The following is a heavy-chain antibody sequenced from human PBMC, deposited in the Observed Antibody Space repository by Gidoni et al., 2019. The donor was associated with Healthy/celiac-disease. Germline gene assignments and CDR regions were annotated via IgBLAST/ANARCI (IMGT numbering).Heavy chain of an antibody. CDR1: GGTFSRYA. V-gene: IGHV1-69*01. D-gene: IGHD1-26*01. CDR2: IIPIFGTA. J-gene: IGHJ3*02. CDR3: ARALERGKLLRDAFDI. Sequence: QVQLVQSGAEVKKPGSSVKVSCKASGGTFSRYAISWVRQAPGQGLEWMGGIIPIFGTANYAQKFQGRVTITADESTSTAYMELSSRRSEDTAVYYCARALERGKLLRDAFDIWGQGTMVTVSS.